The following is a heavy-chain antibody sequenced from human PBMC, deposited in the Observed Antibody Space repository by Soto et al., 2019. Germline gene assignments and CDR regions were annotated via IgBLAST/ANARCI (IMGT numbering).Heavy chain of an antibody. Sequence: QVQLVQSGAEVKKPGASVKVSCKASGYTFTSYAMHWVRQAPGQRLEWMGWINAGNGNTKYSQKFQGRVTITRDTSAITAYMELSSLRSEDTAVYYCAREGERWSYYYYYCMDVWGQGTTVTVSS. CDR2: INAGNGNT. J-gene: IGHJ6*01. V-gene: IGHV1-3*01. CDR1: GYTFTSYA. CDR3: AREGERWSYYYYYCMDV. D-gene: IGHD3-16*01.